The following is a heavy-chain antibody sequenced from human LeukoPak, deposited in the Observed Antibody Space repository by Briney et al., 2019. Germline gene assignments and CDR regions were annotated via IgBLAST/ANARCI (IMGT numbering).Heavy chain of an antibody. CDR3: ATPPITIFGVVPHFQH. CDR2: IIPILGIA. CDR1: GGTFRSYA. J-gene: IGHJ1*01. D-gene: IGHD3-3*01. Sequence: ASVKVSCKASGGTFRSYAISWVRQAPGQGLAWMGRIIPILGIANYAQKFQGRVTITADKSTSTAYMELSSLRSEDTAVYYCATPPITIFGVVPHFQHWGQGTLVTVSS. V-gene: IGHV1-69*04.